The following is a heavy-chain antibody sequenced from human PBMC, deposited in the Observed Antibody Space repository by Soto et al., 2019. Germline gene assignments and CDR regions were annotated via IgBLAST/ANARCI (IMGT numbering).Heavy chain of an antibody. D-gene: IGHD3-3*01. CDR1: GYSFTSYW. CDR3: ASTIFGVANFYYYGMDV. V-gene: IGHV5-51*01. CDR2: IYPGDSDP. Sequence: GESLKISCKGSGYSFTSYWIGWVRQMPGKGLEWMGIIYPGDSDPRYSPSFQGQVTISADKSISTAYLQWSSLKASDTAMYYCASTIFGVANFYYYGMDVWGQGTTVTVSS. J-gene: IGHJ6*02.